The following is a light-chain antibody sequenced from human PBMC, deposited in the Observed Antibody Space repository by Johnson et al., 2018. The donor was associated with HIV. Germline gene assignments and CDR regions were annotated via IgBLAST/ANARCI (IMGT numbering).Light chain of an antibody. J-gene: IGLJ1*01. CDR3: AAWDDSPNGLYV. CDR2: SNS. CDR1: SSNIGSDT. Sequence: QSVLTQPPSVSGTPGQRVTISCSGSSSNIGSDTVNWYQHLPGTAPKLLIYSNSQRPSGVPDRFSGSKSDTSASLAISGLQSQDEADYYCAAWDDSPNGLYV. V-gene: IGLV1-44*01.